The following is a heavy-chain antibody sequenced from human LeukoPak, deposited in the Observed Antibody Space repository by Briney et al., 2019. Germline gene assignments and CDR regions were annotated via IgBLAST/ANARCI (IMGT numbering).Heavy chain of an antibody. CDR2: IDNSDNT. CDR1: EFTVSSNY. D-gene: IGHD6-25*01. J-gene: IGHJ6*03. V-gene: IGHV3-53*01. CDR3: ARGSGRGGLMDV. Sequence: PGGSLRLSCAASEFTVSSNYMSWVRQAPGKGLEWVSVIDNSDNTYYADSVKGRFTISRDNSKNTLYLQMNSLRAEDTAFYYCARGSGRGGLMDVWAKGPRSPSP.